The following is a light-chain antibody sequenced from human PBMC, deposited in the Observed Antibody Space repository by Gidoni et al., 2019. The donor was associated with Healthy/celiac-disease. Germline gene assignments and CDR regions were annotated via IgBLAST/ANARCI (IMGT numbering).Light chain of an antibody. Sequence: EMVMRQSPATLSVSPGESATLSCRASPRGSSNLAWYQQKPGQAPWPLIYGASTRATGIPARFSGSGSGTEFTLTISSLHSEDFAVYFCQQYNYWPPERDFGPGTKVDIK. V-gene: IGKV3-15*01. CDR2: GAS. CDR1: PRGSSN. J-gene: IGKJ3*01. CDR3: QQYNYWPPERD.